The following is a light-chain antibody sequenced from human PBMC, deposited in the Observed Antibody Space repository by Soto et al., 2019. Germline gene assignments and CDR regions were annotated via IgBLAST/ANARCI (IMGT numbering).Light chain of an antibody. CDR3: QYYDTSLSAVV. CDR1: RSNIGAGYD. V-gene: IGLV1-40*01. J-gene: IGLJ2*01. Sequence: QSVLTQPPSVSVAPGQRVTISCTGSRSNIGAGYDVHWYQQLPGTAPKLLIYGNSIRPSGVPDRFSGSKSGTSASLAITGLQAGDEADYYCQYYDTSLSAVVFGGGTKVTVL. CDR2: GNS.